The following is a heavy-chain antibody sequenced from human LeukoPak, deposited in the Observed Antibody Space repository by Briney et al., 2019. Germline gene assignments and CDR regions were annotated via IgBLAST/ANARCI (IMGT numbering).Heavy chain of an antibody. CDR2: ISGSGGST. D-gene: IGHD3-3*01. Sequence: GGSLRLSCAASGFTFSSYAMSWVRQAPGKGLEWVSAISGSGGSTYYADSVKGRFTISRDNSKNTLYLQMNSLRAEDTAVYYCAKFQRYDFWSGYNNWFDPWGQGTLVTVSP. CDR1: GFTFSSYA. V-gene: IGHV3-23*01. CDR3: AKFQRYDFWSGYNNWFDP. J-gene: IGHJ5*02.